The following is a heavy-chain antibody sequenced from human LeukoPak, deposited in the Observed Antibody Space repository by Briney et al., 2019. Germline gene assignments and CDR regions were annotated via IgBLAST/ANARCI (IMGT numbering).Heavy chain of an antibody. Sequence: GESLKISCKGSGYSFTSYWIGWVRQMPGKGLEWMGIIYPGDSDTRYSPSFQGQVTISADKSISTAYLQWSSLKASDTAMYYCARQDDHMAQAYGMDVWGQGTTVTVTS. CDR1: GYSFTSYW. D-gene: IGHD1-1*01. V-gene: IGHV5-51*01. CDR3: ARQDDHMAQAYGMDV. CDR2: IYPGDSDT. J-gene: IGHJ6*02.